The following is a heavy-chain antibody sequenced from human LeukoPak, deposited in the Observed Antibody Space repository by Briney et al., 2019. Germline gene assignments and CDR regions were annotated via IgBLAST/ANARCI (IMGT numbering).Heavy chain of an antibody. V-gene: IGHV4-38-2*02. CDR3: GRAPSS. CDR1: GYSISSGYY. Sequence: SETLSLTCTVSGYSISSGYYWGWIRQPPRKGLEWIGSIYHSGSTYYNPSLKSRVTTSVDTSKNQFSLTLTSVTAADTAVYFCGRAPSSWGQGILVTVSS. CDR2: IYHSGST. D-gene: IGHD2-15*01. J-gene: IGHJ5*02.